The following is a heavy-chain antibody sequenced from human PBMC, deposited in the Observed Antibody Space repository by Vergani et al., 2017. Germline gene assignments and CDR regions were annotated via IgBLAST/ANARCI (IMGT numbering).Heavy chain of an antibody. Sequence: LEESGGGSVKPGGSLRLSCAASGFKFSDHYMSWIRQAPGKGLEWVSHISPGASTVSYTDSVTGRFTVSRDNDNNSLTLDMTTLRVEDTAVYYCAKNPSISTARNYNAMDVWGQGTTVTVSS. CDR2: ISPGASTV. CDR3: AKNPSISTARNYNAMDV. CDR1: GFKFSDHY. J-gene: IGHJ6*02. D-gene: IGHD6-13*01. V-gene: IGHV3-11*04.